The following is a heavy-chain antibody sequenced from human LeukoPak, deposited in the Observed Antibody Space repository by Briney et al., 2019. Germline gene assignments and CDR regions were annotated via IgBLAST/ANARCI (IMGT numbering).Heavy chain of an antibody. J-gene: IGHJ4*02. CDR1: GFSLSTNGMC. CDR3: ARIKGTIPYDY. CDR2: IDWDDDK. V-gene: IGHV2-70*01. D-gene: IGHD3-10*01. Sequence: SGPALVKPTQTLTLTCTSSGFSLSTNGMCVSWIRQPPVKALEWLALIDWDDDKYYSTSLKTRLTISKDTSKNQVVLTMTNMDPVNTATYYCARIKGTIPYDYWGQGTLVTVSS.